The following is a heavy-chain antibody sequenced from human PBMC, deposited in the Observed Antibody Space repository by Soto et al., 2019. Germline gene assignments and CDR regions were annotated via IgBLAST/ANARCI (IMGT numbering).Heavy chain of an antibody. V-gene: IGHV4-59*01. Sequence: QVQLQESGPGLVKPSETLSLTCTVSGASISSYYWNWIRQPPGKGLEWIGNMHYSGTTNYNPSLKSRVTISVDTSKNQFSLNLSSVTAADTAVYYCSAGNDYWGQGTLVTVSS. CDR2: MHYSGTT. J-gene: IGHJ4*02. CDR3: SAGNDY. CDR1: GASISSYY. D-gene: IGHD6-13*01.